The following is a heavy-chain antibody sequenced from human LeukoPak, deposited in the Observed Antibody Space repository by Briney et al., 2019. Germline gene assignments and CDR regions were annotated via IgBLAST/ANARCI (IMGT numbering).Heavy chain of an antibody. D-gene: IGHD1-1*01. V-gene: IGHV3-74*01. Sequence: GGSLRLSCAASGFTFSSYWMHWVRQAPGKGLVWVSRINTDGSSTSYADSVKGRFTISRDNSKNTLYLQMNSLRAEDTAVYYCAKDEADSLGIWNDEQEYWGEGTLVTVSS. CDR3: AKDEADSLGIWNDEQEY. CDR1: GFTFSSYW. CDR2: INTDGSST. J-gene: IGHJ4*02.